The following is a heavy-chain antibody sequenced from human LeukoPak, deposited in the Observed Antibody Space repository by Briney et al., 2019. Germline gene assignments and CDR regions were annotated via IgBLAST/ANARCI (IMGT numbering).Heavy chain of an antibody. CDR1: GFTFSRYS. J-gene: IGHJ4*02. V-gene: IGHV3-21*01. Sequence: GGSLRLSCAASGFTFSRYSINWVRQAPGKGLEWVSSITSSSSYKYYADSVKGRFTISRDNPKNSLYLQMNSLRAEDTAVYYCARVASGTWYGDYWGQGTLVTVSS. D-gene: IGHD6-13*01. CDR2: ITSSSSYK. CDR3: ARVASGTWYGDY.